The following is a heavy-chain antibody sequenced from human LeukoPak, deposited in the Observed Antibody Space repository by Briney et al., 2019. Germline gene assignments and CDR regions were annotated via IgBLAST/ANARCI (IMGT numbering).Heavy chain of an antibody. V-gene: IGHV4-59*08. CDR2: IYFSGST. Sequence: SETLSLTCTVSGGSIRSYYWSWIRQPPGKGLEWIGYIYFSGSTSYNPSLKSRVTISVDRSKNQFSLKLTSVTAADTAVHYCARRGSRDWYFDLWGRGTLVTVSS. CDR1: GGSIRSYY. CDR3: ARRGSRDWYFDL. D-gene: IGHD3-10*01. J-gene: IGHJ2*01.